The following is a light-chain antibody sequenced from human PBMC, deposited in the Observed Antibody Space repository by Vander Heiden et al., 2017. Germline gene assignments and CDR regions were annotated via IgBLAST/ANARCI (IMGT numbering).Light chain of an antibody. CDR3: QHYDGLPIT. J-gene: IGKJ5*01. Sequence: DIQMTQSPSSLSASVGDRVTVTCQASQDISNYLNWYQQKPGKPPKLLIDDASNLETGVPSRFSGSGSGTHFTFTISSLQPEDAATYYCQHYDGLPITFGQGTLLEIK. CDR1: QDISNY. V-gene: IGKV1-33*01. CDR2: DAS.